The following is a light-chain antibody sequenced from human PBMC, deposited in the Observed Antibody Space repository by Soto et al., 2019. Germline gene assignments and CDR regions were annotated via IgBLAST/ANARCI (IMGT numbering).Light chain of an antibody. CDR3: QQFGVSPT. J-gene: IGKJ4*01. CDR1: QTISDTF. Sequence: EIVLTQSPGTLSLSPGERATLSCRASQTISDTFLYWYQQKPGQAPRLLIYGASSRATDIPDRFSGTGSGTDFTLTIDRLEPEDFAVYYCQQFGVSPTFGGGTKVEIK. CDR2: GAS. V-gene: IGKV3-20*01.